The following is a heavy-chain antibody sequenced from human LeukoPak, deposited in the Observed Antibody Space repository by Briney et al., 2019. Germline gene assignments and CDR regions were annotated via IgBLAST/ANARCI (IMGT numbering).Heavy chain of an antibody. J-gene: IGHJ4*02. D-gene: IGHD3-22*01. CDR3: ARSFYYYDSDY. CDR2: IGSNISAM. CDR1: GFTFSDYS. V-gene: IGHV3-48*04. Sequence: GGSLRLSCAVSGFTFSDYSMNWVRQAPGKGLEWVSYIGSNISAMYYADSVRGRFTISRDNAKSSLYLQMNSLRAEDTAVYYCARSFYYYDSDYWGQGTLVTVSS.